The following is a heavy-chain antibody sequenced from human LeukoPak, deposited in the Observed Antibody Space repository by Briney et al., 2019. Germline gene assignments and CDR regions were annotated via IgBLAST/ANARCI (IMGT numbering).Heavy chain of an antibody. J-gene: IGHJ4*02. CDR3: ARGTFGLDY. CDR2: IGTSSRST. CDR1: GFNFSTYA. Sequence: GGSLRLSCAASGFNFSTYAMSWVRQAPGKGLEWVSGIGTSSRSTYYADSVKGRFTISGDSSKNTLYLQMSSLRADDTAVYYCARGTFGLDYWGQGTLVTVSS. V-gene: IGHV3-23*01. D-gene: IGHD3-3*02.